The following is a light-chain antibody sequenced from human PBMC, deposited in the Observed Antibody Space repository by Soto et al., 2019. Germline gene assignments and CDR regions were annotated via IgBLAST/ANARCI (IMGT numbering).Light chain of an antibody. V-gene: IGKV3-20*01. Sequence: EIVMTQSPATLAVAPGERATLSCRASQSVSSTLAWYQQKPGQAPRLLIYDASTRASGIPDRFSGSGSGTDFTLTISRLEPEDFAVYYCQQYGSSPWTFGQGTKV. CDR3: QQYGSSPWT. CDR1: QSVSST. CDR2: DAS. J-gene: IGKJ1*01.